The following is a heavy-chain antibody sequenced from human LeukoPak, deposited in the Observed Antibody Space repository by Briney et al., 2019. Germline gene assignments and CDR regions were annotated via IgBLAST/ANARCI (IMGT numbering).Heavy chain of an antibody. Sequence: GGSLRLSCAASGFTLSIHWMSWVRQAPGKGLEWVANIKQDGSEKYYVDSVKGRFTISRDNAKNSLYLQMTSLRVEDTAVYYCARDALNRTRNGYFDGWGQGTLVTVSS. V-gene: IGHV3-7*01. D-gene: IGHD1-14*01. CDR1: GFTLSIHW. CDR3: ARDALNRTRNGYFDG. CDR2: IKQDGSEK. J-gene: IGHJ4*02.